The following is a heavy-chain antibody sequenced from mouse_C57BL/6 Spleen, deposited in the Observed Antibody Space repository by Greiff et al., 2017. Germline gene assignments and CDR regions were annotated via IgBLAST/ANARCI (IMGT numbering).Heavy chain of an antibody. J-gene: IGHJ2*01. CDR2: IDPANGST. V-gene: IGHV14-3*01. CDR1: GFNIKNTY. CDR3: ARWGGSSPYYFVY. Sequence: EVKLQESVAELVRPGASVKLSCTASGFNIKNTYMHWVKQRPEQGLEWIGRIDPANGSTKYAPKFQGKATITADTSSNTAYLQLSSLTSEDTAIYYCARWGGSSPYYFVYWGQGTTLTVSS. D-gene: IGHD1-1*01.